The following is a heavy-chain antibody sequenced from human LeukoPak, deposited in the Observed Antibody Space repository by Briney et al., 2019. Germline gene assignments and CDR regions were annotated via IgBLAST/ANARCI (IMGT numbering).Heavy chain of an antibody. CDR2: IYYSGST. J-gene: IGHJ3*02. Sequence: SETLSLTCAVYGGSFSDYYWSWIRQPPGKGLEWIGYIYYSGSTNYNPSLKSRVTISVDTSKNQFSLKLSSVTAADTAVYYCARNQGAFDIWGQGTMVTVSS. D-gene: IGHD1-14*01. CDR3: ARNQGAFDI. V-gene: IGHV4-59*01. CDR1: GGSFSDYY.